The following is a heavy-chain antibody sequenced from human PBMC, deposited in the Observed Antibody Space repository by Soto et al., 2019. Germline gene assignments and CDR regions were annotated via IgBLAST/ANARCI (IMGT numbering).Heavy chain of an antibody. D-gene: IGHD3-10*01. CDR2: IYPGDSDT. CDR1: GYSFTSYW. CDR3: ARYPNPFHREVRGVRPTPNSGMDV. V-gene: IGHV5-51*01. J-gene: IGHJ6*02. Sequence: GESLKISCKGSGYSFTSYWIGWVRQMPGKGLEWMGIIYPGDSDTRYSPSFQGQVTISADKSISTAYLQWSSLKASDTAMYYCARYPNPFHREVRGVRPTPNSGMDVWGQGTKVTVSS.